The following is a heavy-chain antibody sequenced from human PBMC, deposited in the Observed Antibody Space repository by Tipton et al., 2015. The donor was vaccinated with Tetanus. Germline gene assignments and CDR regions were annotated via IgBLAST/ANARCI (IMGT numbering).Heavy chain of an antibody. D-gene: IGHD2-15*01. V-gene: IGHV4-34*01. CDR3: ARYGKGYCSGGDCYSDGFDI. Sequence: LRLSCAASGFSFSDYQMSWIRQAPGKGLEWIGEISQTGDTKYNPSLKSRVAISLDTSKMQFALKMSSVTAADTAVYYCARYGKGYCSGGDCYSDGFDIWGQGTMVTVSS. CDR1: GFSFSDYQ. CDR2: ISQTGDT. J-gene: IGHJ3*02.